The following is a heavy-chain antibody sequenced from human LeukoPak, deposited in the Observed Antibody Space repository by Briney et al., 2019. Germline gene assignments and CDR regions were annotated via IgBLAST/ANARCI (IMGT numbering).Heavy chain of an antibody. V-gene: IGHV1-18*01. CDR2: ISAYNGNT. J-gene: IGHJ4*02. Sequence: ASVKVSCKASGYTFTSYGISWVRQAPGQGLEWMGWISAYNGNTNYAQKLQGRVTMTTDTSTGTAYMELRSLRSDDTAVYYCAIGRELSTYYYDSSGYYPFDYWGQGTLVTVSS. D-gene: IGHD3-22*01. CDR3: AIGRELSTYYYDSSGYYPFDY. CDR1: GYTFTSYG.